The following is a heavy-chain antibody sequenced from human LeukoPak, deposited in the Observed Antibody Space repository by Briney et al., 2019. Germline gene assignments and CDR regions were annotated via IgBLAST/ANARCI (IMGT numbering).Heavy chain of an antibody. CDR3: ARDHCGINTMVRDTLGCSFDI. CDR2: FIPILGIA. Sequence: SSVKVSCKASRGTFSSYAISWVRQAPGQGLEWMGRFIPILGIANYAQKFQGRVTITADKSTSTAYMELNSLRSEDTAVYYCARDHCGINTMVRDTLGCSFDIWGQGTMVTVSS. V-gene: IGHV1-69*04. J-gene: IGHJ3*02. CDR1: RGTFSSYA. D-gene: IGHD3-10*01.